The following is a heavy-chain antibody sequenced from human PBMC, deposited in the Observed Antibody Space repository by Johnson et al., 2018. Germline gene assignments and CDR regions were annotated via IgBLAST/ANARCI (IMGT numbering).Heavy chain of an antibody. CDR3: ARGHSSGWAEYFQH. CDR1: GGTFSSYT. CDR2: ILPILGIA. D-gene: IGHD6-19*01. V-gene: IGHV1-69*04. Sequence: QVQLVQSGAEVKKPGSSVKVSCKASGGTFSSYTISWVRQAPGQGLEWMGRILPILGIANYAQKFQGRVPITADKSTSTAYMELSSLRSEDTAVYYCARGHSSGWAEYFQHWGQGTLVTVSS. J-gene: IGHJ1*01.